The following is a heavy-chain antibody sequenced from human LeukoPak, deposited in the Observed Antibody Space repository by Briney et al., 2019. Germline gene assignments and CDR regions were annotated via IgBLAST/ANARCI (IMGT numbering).Heavy chain of an antibody. J-gene: IGHJ5*02. D-gene: IGHD5-24*01. Sequence: PGGSLRLSCAASGFTFSKYWMIWVRQAPGKGLEWVGNIKQDGSEKRYADSVRGRFSISRDNAQTSLYLQMNSLRAEDTAVYYCARASDPWLQLTWGQGTLVTVSS. CDR3: ARASDPWLQLT. CDR2: IKQDGSEK. V-gene: IGHV3-7*05. CDR1: GFTFSKYW.